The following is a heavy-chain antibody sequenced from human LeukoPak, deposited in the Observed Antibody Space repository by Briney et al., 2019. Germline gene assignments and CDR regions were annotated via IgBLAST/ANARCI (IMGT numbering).Heavy chain of an antibody. Sequence: PSETLSLTCAVYGGSFSGYYWSWIRQPPGKGLEWIGEINHSGSTNYNPYLKRRVTISVDTSKNQFSLKLSSVTAADTAVYYCVSIYDSSGYETWGQGTLVTVSS. J-gene: IGHJ5*02. CDR1: GGSFSGYY. V-gene: IGHV4-34*01. D-gene: IGHD3-22*01. CDR3: VSIYDSSGYET. CDR2: INHSGST.